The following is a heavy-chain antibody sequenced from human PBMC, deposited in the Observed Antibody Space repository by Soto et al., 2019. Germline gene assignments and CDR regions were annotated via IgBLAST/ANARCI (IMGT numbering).Heavy chain of an antibody. D-gene: IGHD3-9*01. Sequence: GGSLRLSCAASGFTFSSYAMHWVRQAPGKGLEWVAVISYDGSNKYYADSVKGRFTISRDNSKNTLYLQMNSLRAEDTAVYYCASGSYDILTGLIDYWGQGTLVTVSS. J-gene: IGHJ4*02. CDR3: ASGSYDILTGLIDY. CDR1: GFTFSSYA. V-gene: IGHV3-30-3*01. CDR2: ISYDGSNK.